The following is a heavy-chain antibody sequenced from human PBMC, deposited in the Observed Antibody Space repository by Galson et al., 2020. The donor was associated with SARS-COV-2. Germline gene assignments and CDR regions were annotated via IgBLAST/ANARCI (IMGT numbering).Heavy chain of an antibody. Sequence: SVKVSCKASGGTFSTHVINWVRQAPAQGLEWMGGITPIFGTTNYAQKFQGRVTITADESPSTAYMELSRLSSEDTAVYCWGRGEGRVGALDDACEIWGQGTMGTVSS. V-gene: IGHV1-69*13. D-gene: IGHD1-26*01. J-gene: IGHJ3*02. CDR3: GRGEGRVGALDDACEI. CDR1: GGTFSTHV. CDR2: ITPIFGTT.